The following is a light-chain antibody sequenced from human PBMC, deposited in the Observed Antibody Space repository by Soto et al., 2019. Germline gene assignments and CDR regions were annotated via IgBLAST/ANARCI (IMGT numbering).Light chain of an antibody. J-gene: IGLJ1*01. Sequence: QSVLTQPASVSGSPGQSITVSCTGTSSDVGGYNLVSWYQQHPGKAPQLIIFEGSQRPSGVSNRFSGSRSGNTASLTISGLQAEDEADYYCCSYAGSRILYVFGTGTKVTVL. CDR3: CSYAGSRILYV. V-gene: IGLV2-23*01. CDR1: SSDVGGYNL. CDR2: EGS.